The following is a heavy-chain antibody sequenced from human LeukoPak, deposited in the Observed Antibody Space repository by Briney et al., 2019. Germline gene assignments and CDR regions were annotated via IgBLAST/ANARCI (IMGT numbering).Heavy chain of an antibody. CDR3: ARDDGRLRDPPHVVGYFDL. CDR2: INPNSGGT. CDR1: GYTFSGYY. D-gene: IGHD4-17*01. Sequence: ASVKVSCKASGYTFSGYYMHWVRQAPGQGLEWMGWINPNSGGTNYAQKFQGRVTMTSDKSISTAYMEPSGLRSDDTAVYSCARDDGRLRDPPHVVGYFDLWGRGTLVTVSS. V-gene: IGHV1-2*02. J-gene: IGHJ2*01.